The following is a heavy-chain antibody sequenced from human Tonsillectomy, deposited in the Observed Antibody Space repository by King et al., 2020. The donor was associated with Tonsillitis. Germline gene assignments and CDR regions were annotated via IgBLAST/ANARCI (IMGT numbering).Heavy chain of an antibody. CDR2: ITSSSSIR. J-gene: IGHJ6*03. D-gene: IGHD1-7*01. V-gene: IGHV3-48*01. Sequence: QLVQSGGGLVQPGGSLRLSCAASGFTFSTYTMNWVRQAPGKGLEWISYITSSSSIRYSADSVKGRFTIFRDNARNSLYLQMNSLRAVDTAVYYCARSTTRPHYYYMDVWGKGTTVTVSS. CDR3: ARSTTRPHYYYMDV. CDR1: GFTFSTYT.